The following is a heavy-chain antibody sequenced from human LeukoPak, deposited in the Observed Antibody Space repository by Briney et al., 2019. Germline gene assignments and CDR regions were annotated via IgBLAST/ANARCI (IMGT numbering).Heavy chain of an antibody. D-gene: IGHD1-26*01. V-gene: IGHV3-7*01. CDR2: INEEGSEK. CDR1: GFTFSRHW. CDR3: AREGGTEYYFDY. Sequence: GGSLRLSCAASGFTFSRHWMSWVRQAPGKGLEWVANINEEGSEKYYVESVKGRFTISRDNAESSLNLQMNSLRVEDTAVYYCAREGGTEYYFDYWGQGTLVTVSS. J-gene: IGHJ4*02.